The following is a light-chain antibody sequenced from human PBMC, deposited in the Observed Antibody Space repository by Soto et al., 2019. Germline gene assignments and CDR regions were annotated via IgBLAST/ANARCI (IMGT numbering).Light chain of an antibody. V-gene: IGLV1-40*01. CDR2: GNI. J-gene: IGLJ2*01. Sequence: QSVLTQPPSVSGATGQRVTISCTGSSSNIGADFDVHWYRQLPGTAPKLLIYGNINRPSGVPDRFSGSTSGTSASLTITGLQAEDGADYYCQSYDTSLNVYVVFGGGTKVTVL. CDR3: QSYDTSLNVYVV. CDR1: SSNIGADFD.